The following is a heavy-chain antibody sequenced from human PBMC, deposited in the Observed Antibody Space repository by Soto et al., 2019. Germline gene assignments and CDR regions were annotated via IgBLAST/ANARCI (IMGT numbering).Heavy chain of an antibody. D-gene: IGHD6-13*01. CDR3: VRFGGAAAGPGDY. CDR1: EFTFSSYE. V-gene: IGHV3-48*03. CDR2: ISSSGGTI. J-gene: IGHJ4*02. Sequence: GGSLRLSCVASEFTFSSYEMNWVRQAPGKGLEWVSYISSSGGTIYYTDSVKGRFTISRDNAKKSLYLQMNSLRAEDTAVYYCVRFGGAAAGPGDYWGQGTLVTVSS.